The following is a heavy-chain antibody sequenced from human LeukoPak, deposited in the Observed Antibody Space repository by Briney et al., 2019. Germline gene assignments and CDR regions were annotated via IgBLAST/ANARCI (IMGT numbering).Heavy chain of an antibody. CDR2: ISGSGGST. J-gene: IGHJ4*02. D-gene: IGHD4-17*01. CDR1: GFTFSSYA. Sequence: QSGGSLRLSCAASGFTFSSYAMSWVRQAPGKGLEWVSAISGSGGSTYYADSVKGRFTISRDNSKNTLYLQMNSLRAEDTAVYYCAKDHDYGDYEYDYWGQGTLVTVSS. V-gene: IGHV3-23*01. CDR3: AKDHDYGDYEYDY.